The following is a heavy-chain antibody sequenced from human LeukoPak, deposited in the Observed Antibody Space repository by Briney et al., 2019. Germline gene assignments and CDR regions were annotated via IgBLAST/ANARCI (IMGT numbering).Heavy chain of an antibody. D-gene: IGHD2-8*01. V-gene: IGHV4-39*01. CDR2: IYYRGTT. CDR1: VGSISSSGYY. CDR3: PRRKDCTNGVCCTDY. J-gene: IGHJ4*02. Sequence: PLETPSLTCTVSVGSISSSGYYWGWIRQPPGEGLEWIGTIYYRGTTYYNPSLSSRVTISVDTSKNQFSLKLCSVTAADTAVYYCPRRKDCTNGVCCTDYWGQGTL.